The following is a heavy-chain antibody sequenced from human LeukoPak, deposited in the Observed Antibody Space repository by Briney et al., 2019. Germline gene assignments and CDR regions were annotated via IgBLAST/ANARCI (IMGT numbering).Heavy chain of an antibody. V-gene: IGHV3-30*02. CDR1: GFTFSSYG. J-gene: IGHJ3*02. CDR2: IRYDGSNK. CDR3: AKDRGYDFWSGYYKDAFDI. D-gene: IGHD3-3*01. Sequence: GGSLRLSCAASGFTFSSYGMHWVRQAPGKGLEWVAFIRYDGSNKYYADSVKGRFTISRDNSKNTLYLQMNSLRAEDTAVYYCAKDRGYDFWSGYYKDAFDIWAKGQWSPSLQ.